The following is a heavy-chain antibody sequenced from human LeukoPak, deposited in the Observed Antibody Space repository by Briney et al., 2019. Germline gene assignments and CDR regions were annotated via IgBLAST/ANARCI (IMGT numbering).Heavy chain of an antibody. Sequence: ASMKVSCKASGYVFTSFDINWLRQAPGQGLEWLGWISAYNGNTNYAQKLQGRVTMTTDTSTSTAYMELRSLRSDDTAVYYCARAGSSSPKTSAYPWGQGTLVTVSS. CDR2: ISAYNGNT. V-gene: IGHV1-18*01. CDR3: ARAGSSSPKTSAYP. J-gene: IGHJ5*02. CDR1: GYVFTSFD. D-gene: IGHD6-6*01.